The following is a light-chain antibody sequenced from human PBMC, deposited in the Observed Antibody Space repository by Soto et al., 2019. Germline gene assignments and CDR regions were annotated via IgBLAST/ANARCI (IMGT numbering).Light chain of an antibody. J-gene: IGKJ1*01. CDR1: QSVSSY. Sequence: IVLSQSPATLSLPPGERATLSCRASQSVSSYLAWYQQKPGQAPRLLIYGASSRATGIPDRFSGSGSGTDFTLTISRLEPEDFAVYYCQQRSNWPTWTFGQGTKVDIK. V-gene: IGKV3-11*01. CDR3: QQRSNWPTWT. CDR2: GAS.